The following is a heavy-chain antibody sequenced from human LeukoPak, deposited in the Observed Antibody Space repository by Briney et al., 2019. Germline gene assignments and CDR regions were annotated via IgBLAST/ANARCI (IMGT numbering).Heavy chain of an antibody. V-gene: IGHV3-33*06. CDR3: AKDSGSGSHFDY. J-gene: IGHJ4*02. D-gene: IGHD1-26*01. CDR1: GFTFSSYG. CDR2: IWYDGSNK. Sequence: GGSLRLSCAASGFTFSSYGMHWVRQAPGKGLEWVAVIWYDGSNKYYADSVKGRFTISRDNSKNTLYLQMNSLRAEDTAVYYCAKDSGSGSHFDYWGQGTLVTVSS.